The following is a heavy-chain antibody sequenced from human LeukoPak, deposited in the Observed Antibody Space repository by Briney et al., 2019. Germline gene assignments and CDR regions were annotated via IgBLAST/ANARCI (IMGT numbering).Heavy chain of an antibody. Sequence: GVSLRLSCAASGFTFSSYGMHWVRQAPGKGLEWVAVISYDGSNKYYADSVKGRFAISRDNSKNTLYLQMNSLRAEDTAVYYGAKDRGYGDLDYWGQGTLVTVSS. D-gene: IGHD4-17*01. CDR3: AKDRGYGDLDY. CDR2: ISYDGSNK. V-gene: IGHV3-30*18. J-gene: IGHJ4*02. CDR1: GFTFSSYG.